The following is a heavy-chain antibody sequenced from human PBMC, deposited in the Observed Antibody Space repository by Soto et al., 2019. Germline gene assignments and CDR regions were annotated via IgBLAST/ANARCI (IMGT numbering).Heavy chain of an antibody. CDR2: ISAYSGNT. Sequence: GASVKISCKASGYTFTSYGISWVRQAPGQGPEWMGWISAYSGNTNYAQKLQGRVTMTTDTSTSTAYMELRSLRSDDTAVYYCARDWGWELQTYYYYGMAVWGQGTTVTVSS. V-gene: IGHV1-18*01. D-gene: IGHD1-26*01. CDR1: GYTFTSYG. CDR3: ARDWGWELQTYYYYGMAV. J-gene: IGHJ6*02.